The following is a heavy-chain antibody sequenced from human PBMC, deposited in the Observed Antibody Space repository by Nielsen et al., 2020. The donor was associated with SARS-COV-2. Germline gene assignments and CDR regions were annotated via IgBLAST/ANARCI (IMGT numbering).Heavy chain of an antibody. CDR1: GFTFDDYA. CDR2: ISARSGYI. J-gene: IGHJ4*02. Sequence: GGSLRLSCAASGFTFDDYAMHWVRQAPGKGLEWVSSISARSGYIYYADSVEGRFTISRDNAKNSLYLQMNSLRAEDTAVYYCARPEVWYEELPFDYWGQGTLVTVSS. CDR3: ARPEVWYEELPFDY. V-gene: IGHV3-21*04. D-gene: IGHD6-13*01.